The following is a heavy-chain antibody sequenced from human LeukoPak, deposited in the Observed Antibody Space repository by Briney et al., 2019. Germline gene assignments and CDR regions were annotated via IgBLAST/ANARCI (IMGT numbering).Heavy chain of an antibody. D-gene: IGHD5-18*01. CDR3: ARDMDTAMGGLDY. CDR1: GGTFSSYA. Sequence: ASVKVSCKAPGGTFSSYAISWVRQAPGQGLEWMGGIIPIFGTANYAQKFQGRVTITADKSTSTAYMELSSLRSEDTAVYYCARDMDTAMGGLDYWGQGTLVTVSS. V-gene: IGHV1-69*06. CDR2: IIPIFGTA. J-gene: IGHJ4*02.